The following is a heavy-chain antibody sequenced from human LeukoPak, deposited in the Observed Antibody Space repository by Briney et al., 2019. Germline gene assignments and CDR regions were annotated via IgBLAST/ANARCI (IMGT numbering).Heavy chain of an antibody. CDR2: ISSSGNTK. V-gene: IGHV3-48*04. CDR1: GFTFSRYT. CDR3: ARGFYAIVDVDY. Sequence: PGGSLRLFCAASGFTFSRYTMNWVRQAPGKGLEWVSYISSSGNTKYYADSVRGRFTISRDNAKNSLYLQMNSLRAEDTAVYYCARGFYAIVDVDYWGQGTLVTVSS. D-gene: IGHD2/OR15-2a*01. J-gene: IGHJ4*02.